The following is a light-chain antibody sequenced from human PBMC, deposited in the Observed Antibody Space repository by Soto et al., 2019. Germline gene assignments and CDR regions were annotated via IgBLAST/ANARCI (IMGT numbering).Light chain of an antibody. Sequence: EIVMTQSLATLSVSPGERATLSCRASQSVSSNLAWYQQKPGQAPRLLIYGASARATGIPARFSGSGSGTEFTLTISSLQSGDFAVYYCQQYNNWPPMAFGQGTKVEIK. J-gene: IGKJ1*01. CDR1: QSVSSN. CDR3: QQYNNWPPMA. CDR2: GAS. V-gene: IGKV3-15*01.